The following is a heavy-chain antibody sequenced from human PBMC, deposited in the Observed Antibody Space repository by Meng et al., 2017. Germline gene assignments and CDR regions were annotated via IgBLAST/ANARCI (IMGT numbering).Heavy chain of an antibody. D-gene: IGHD1-26*01. V-gene: IGHV5-51*01. CDR2: IYPGDSDT. CDR1: GYSFTSYW. J-gene: IGHJ4*02. Sequence: GGSLRLSCKGSGYSFTSYWIGWVRQMPGKGLEWMGIIYPGDSDTRYSPSFQGQVTISADKSISTAYLQWSSLKASDTAMYYCARHSGYSGSYSDYWGQGNRVTGYS. CDR3: ARHSGYSGSYSDY.